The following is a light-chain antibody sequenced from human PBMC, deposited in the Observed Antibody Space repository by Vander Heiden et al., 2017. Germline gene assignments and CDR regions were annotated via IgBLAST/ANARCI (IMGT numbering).Light chain of an antibody. CDR1: QSVSSN. CDR2: GAS. V-gene: IGKV3-15*01. Sequence: EIVMTQSPATLSVSPGARATLSCRASQSVSSNLAWYQQKPGQAPRLLIYGASTSATGIPARFSGSGSGTEFTLTISSLQSEDFAVYYCQQYNNWPPNTFGPGTKVDIK. J-gene: IGKJ3*01. CDR3: QQYNNWPPNT.